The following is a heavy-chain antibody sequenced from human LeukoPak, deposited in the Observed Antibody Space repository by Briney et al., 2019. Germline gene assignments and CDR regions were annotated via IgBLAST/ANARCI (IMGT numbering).Heavy chain of an antibody. V-gene: IGHV4-61*02. CDR3: ARETPGDYGDYPDY. J-gene: IGHJ4*02. CDR2: IYTSGST. D-gene: IGHD4-17*01. Sequence: PSETLSLTCTVSGGSISSGSYYWSWIRQPAGKGLEWIGRIYTSGSTNYNPSLKSRVTISVDTSKNQFSLKLSSVTAADTAVYYCARETPGDYGDYPDYWGQGTLVTVSS. CDR1: GGSISSGSYY.